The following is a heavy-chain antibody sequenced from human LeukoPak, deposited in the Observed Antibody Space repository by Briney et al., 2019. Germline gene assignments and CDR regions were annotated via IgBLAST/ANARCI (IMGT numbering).Heavy chain of an antibody. J-gene: IGHJ4*02. V-gene: IGHV4-61*02. CDR2: IYTSGST. CDR1: GGSISSGSYY. CDR3: ARAPGYCGGDCYFDY. D-gene: IGHD2-21*02. Sequence: SETLSLTCTVSGGSISSGSYYWSWIRQPAGKGLEWIGRIYTSGSTNYNPSLKSRVTISVDTSKNQFSLKLSSVTAADTAVYYCARAPGYCGGDCYFDYWGQGTLVTVSS.